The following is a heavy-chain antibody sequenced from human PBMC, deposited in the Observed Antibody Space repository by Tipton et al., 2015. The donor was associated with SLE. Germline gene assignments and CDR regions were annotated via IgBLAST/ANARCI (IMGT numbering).Heavy chain of an antibody. V-gene: IGHV4-59*12. J-gene: IGHJ5*02. Sequence: TLSLTCTVSGGSISSYYWSWIRQPPGKGLEWIGYIYYSGSTNYNPSLKSRVTISGDTSKNQFSLRLSSVTAADTAVYYCASVAAAGSSSWFDPWGQGTLVTVSS. CDR2: IYYSGST. D-gene: IGHD6-13*01. CDR3: ASVAAAGSSSWFDP. CDR1: GGSISSYY.